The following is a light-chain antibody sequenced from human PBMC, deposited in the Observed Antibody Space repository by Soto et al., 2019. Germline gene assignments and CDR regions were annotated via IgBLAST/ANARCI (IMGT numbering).Light chain of an antibody. CDR2: LGS. J-gene: IGKJ4*01. CDR1: QSLLHSNGYTY. V-gene: IGKV2-28*01. CDR3: MQALQTPPT. Sequence: DIVMTQSPLSLPVTPGEPASISSGSSQSLLHSNGYTYLDWYLQKPGQAPQLLIYLGSNRASGVPDRFSGSGSGTDFTLKISRVEAEDVGVYYCMQALQTPPTFGGGTKVEIK.